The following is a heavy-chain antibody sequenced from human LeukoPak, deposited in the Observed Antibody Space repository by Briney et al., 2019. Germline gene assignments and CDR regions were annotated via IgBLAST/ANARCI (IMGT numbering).Heavy chain of an antibody. Sequence: PGGSLRLSCAASGFTFSSYSMNWVRQAPGKGLEWVSSISSSSSYIYYADSVKGRFTISRDNAKNSLYLQMNSLRAEDTAVYYCARHPYYYDSSGYYYYFDYWGQGTLVTVSS. CDR2: ISSSSSYI. J-gene: IGHJ4*02. CDR1: GFTFSSYS. CDR3: ARHPYYYDSSGYYYYFDY. D-gene: IGHD3-22*01. V-gene: IGHV3-21*01.